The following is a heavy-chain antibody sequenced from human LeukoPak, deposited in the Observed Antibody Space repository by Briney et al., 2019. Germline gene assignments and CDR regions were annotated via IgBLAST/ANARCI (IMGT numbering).Heavy chain of an antibody. Sequence: GGYLRLSCAASGFTFSSYSMNWVRQAPGKGLEWVSSISSSSSYIYYADSVKGRFTISRDNSKNTLYLQMNSLRAEDTAVYYCARAKDVDAFDIWGQGTMVTVSS. CDR2: ISSSSSYI. V-gene: IGHV3-21*01. CDR1: GFTFSSYS. D-gene: IGHD5-24*01. CDR3: ARAKDVDAFDI. J-gene: IGHJ3*02.